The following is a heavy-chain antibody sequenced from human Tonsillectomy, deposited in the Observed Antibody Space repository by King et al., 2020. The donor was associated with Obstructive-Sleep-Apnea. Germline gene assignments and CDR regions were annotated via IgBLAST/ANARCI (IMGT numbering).Heavy chain of an antibody. Sequence: VQLVESGGGLVQPGGSRRLSWTASGFTFSRYWISWVGRAPGKGLEGGAKIKQDVSEKYYVDSVTGRFTISRDNAKNSLYLQMNSLRAEDTAVYYCARDLSRNYYYYYGMDVWGQGTTVTVSS. CDR1: GFTFSRYW. D-gene: IGHD1-14*01. J-gene: IGHJ6*02. CDR2: IKQDVSEK. V-gene: IGHV3-7*03. CDR3: ARDLSRNYYYYYGMDV.